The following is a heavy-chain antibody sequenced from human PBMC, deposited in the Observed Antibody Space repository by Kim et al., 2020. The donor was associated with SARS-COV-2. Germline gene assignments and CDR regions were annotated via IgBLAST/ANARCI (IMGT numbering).Heavy chain of an antibody. V-gene: IGHV1-18*01. CDR1: GYTFTSYG. CDR3: ARDRYYDFWSGFQVGRRSGAFDI. J-gene: IGHJ3*02. CDR2: ISAYNGNT. D-gene: IGHD3-3*01. Sequence: ASVKVSCKASGYTFTSYGISWVRQAPGQGLEWMGWISAYNGNTNYAQKLQGRVTMTTDTSTSTAYMELRSLRSDDTAVYYCARDRYYDFWSGFQVGRRSGAFDIWGQGTMVTVSS.